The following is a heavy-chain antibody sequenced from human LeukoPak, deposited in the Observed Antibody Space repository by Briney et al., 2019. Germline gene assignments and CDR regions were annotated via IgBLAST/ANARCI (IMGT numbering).Heavy chain of an antibody. V-gene: IGHV3-30*18. CDR1: GFTFSRYG. CDR2: ISYDGSNK. CDR3: AKGVRSSWLYGMDV. J-gene: IGHJ6*02. D-gene: IGHD6-13*01. Sequence: GGSLRLSCAASGFTFSRYGMHWVRQAPGKGLEWVAVISYDGSNKYYVDCVKGRFTISRDNSKNTLYVQMNSLRAEDTAVYYCAKGVRSSWLYGMDVWGQGTTVTVSS.